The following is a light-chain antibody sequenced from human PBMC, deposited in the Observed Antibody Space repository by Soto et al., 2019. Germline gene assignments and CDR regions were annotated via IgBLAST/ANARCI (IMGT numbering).Light chain of an antibody. CDR1: QAMSTY. CDR3: QQLNGYQLA. J-gene: IGKJ4*01. CDR2: SAS. Sequence: DIQLTQSPSFLSASVGDTVTITCRASQAMSTYLAWYQQKPGKVPKLLIRSASTLQSGVPPRFSGGGSGTEFTLTISTLQPDDSGIYYCQQLNGYQLAFGGGTNVDIK. V-gene: IGKV1-9*01.